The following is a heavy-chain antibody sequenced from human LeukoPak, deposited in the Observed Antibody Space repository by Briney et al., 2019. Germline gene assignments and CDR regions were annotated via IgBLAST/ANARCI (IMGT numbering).Heavy chain of an antibody. CDR1: GFTFSSYA. V-gene: IGHV3-30*18. CDR2: ISYDGGNH. Sequence: GRSLRLSCAASGFTFSSYAMHWVRQAPGKGLEWVAVISYDGGNHYYADSVKGRFTISRDNSKNTLYLQMNSLRAEDTAVHYCAKYPLIPTTAEGGYFDYWGQGTLVTVSS. D-gene: IGHD1-1*01. CDR3: AKYPLIPTTAEGGYFDY. J-gene: IGHJ4*02.